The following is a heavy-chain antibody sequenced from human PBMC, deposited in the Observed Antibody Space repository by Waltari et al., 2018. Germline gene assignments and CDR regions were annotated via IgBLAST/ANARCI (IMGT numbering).Heavy chain of an antibody. V-gene: IGHV4-34*01. CDR1: GGSFSGYS. Sequence: QVQLQQWGAGLLKPSETLSLTCAVYGGSFSGYSWSWIRQPPGKGLEWIGEINHSGSTNYNPSLKSRVTISVDTSKNQFSLKLSSVTAADTAVYYCARGRGFFYYYYGMDVWGQGTTVTVSS. J-gene: IGHJ6*02. CDR3: ARGRGFFYYYYGMDV. CDR2: INHSGST. D-gene: IGHD3-10*01.